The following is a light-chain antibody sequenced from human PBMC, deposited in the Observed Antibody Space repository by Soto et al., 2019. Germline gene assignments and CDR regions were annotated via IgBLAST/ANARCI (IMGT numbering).Light chain of an antibody. CDR3: QQSYTNPRT. V-gene: IGKV1-39*01. CDR1: RNIEIY. Sequence: DIQMTQSPSSLSASIGDRVTITCRASRNIEIYLNWYQHRPGKAPKLLVYAASNLQSGVSSRFSGSGYGTDLALTISSLQPEDFATYYCQQSYTNPRTFGHGTRVEIK. J-gene: IGKJ1*01. CDR2: AAS.